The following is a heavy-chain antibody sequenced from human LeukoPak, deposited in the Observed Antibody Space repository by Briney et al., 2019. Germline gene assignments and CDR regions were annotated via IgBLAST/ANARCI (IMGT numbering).Heavy chain of an antibody. D-gene: IGHD3-10*01. CDR1: GGSISGYY. Sequence: PSETLSLTCSVSGGSISGYYWSWIRQPPGQGLEWIGYIYYSGSTNYNPSLKSRVTISVDTSKNQLSLKVSSVTAADTAVYYCARDNRGGYFDYWGQGTLVTVSS. V-gene: IGHV4-59*01. CDR3: ARDNRGGYFDY. CDR2: IYYSGST. J-gene: IGHJ4*02.